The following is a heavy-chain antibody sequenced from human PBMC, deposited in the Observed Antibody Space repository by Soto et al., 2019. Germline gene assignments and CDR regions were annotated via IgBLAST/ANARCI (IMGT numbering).Heavy chain of an antibody. Sequence: QVQLVQSGAEVKKPGASVKGSCKASGYTLTSYVVRWGRQGPGQGLEWMGWISAYNGNTNYAQKLQGRVTMTTDTSTSTAYMELRSLRSDDTAVYYCARIRMTGSPGDFDLWGRGTLVTVSS. CDR1: GYTLTSYV. CDR2: ISAYNGNT. J-gene: IGHJ2*01. D-gene: IGHD3-9*01. CDR3: ARIRMTGSPGDFDL. V-gene: IGHV1-18*01.